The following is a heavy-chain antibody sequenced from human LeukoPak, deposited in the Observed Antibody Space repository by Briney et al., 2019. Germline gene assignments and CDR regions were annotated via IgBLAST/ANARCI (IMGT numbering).Heavy chain of an antibody. CDR3: ARDNGDYGFDY. J-gene: IGHJ4*02. Sequence: PGGSLRPSFGVSGFTLSSYEMTWVRQAPGKGLEGVSYITGSGSTLYYADSVKGRFTISRDNAKNSVYLQMNSLRAEDTAVYYCARDNGDYGFDYWGQGTLVTVS. CDR2: ITGSGSTL. V-gene: IGHV3-48*03. CDR1: GFTLSSYE. D-gene: IGHD4-17*01.